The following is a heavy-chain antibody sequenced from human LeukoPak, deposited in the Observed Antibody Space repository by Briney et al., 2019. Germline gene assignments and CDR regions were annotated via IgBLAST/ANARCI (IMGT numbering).Heavy chain of an antibody. J-gene: IGHJ4*02. CDR1: GYTFTGYY. CDR2: INPNSGGT. V-gene: IGHV1-2*02. Sequence: GASVKVSCKASGYTFTGYYMHWVRQAPGQGLEWMGWINPNSGGTNYAQKFQGRVTMTRDTSISTAYMELSRLRSDDTAVYYCARSRLYGDYWEFDYWGQGTLVTVSS. D-gene: IGHD4-17*01. CDR3: ARSRLYGDYWEFDY.